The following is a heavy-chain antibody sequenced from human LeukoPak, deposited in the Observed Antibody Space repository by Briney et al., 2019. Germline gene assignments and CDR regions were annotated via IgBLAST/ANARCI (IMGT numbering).Heavy chain of an antibody. D-gene: IGHD5-18*01. V-gene: IGHV1-69*04. CDR2: IIPILGIA. CDR3: ARGAGSSGYSYGHFDY. Sequence: GASMKVSCKASGGTFSSYAISWVRQAPGQGLEWMGRIIPILGIANYAQKFQGRVTITADKSTSTAYMELSSLRSEDTAVYYCARGAGSSGYSYGHFDYWGQGTLVTVSS. CDR1: GGTFSSYA. J-gene: IGHJ4*02.